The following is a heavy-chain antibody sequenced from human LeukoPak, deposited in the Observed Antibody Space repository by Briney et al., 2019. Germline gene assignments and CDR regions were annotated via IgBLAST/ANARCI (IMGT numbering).Heavy chain of an antibody. V-gene: IGHV5-51*01. CDR2: IYPGDSDT. D-gene: IGHD5/OR15-5a*01. CDR1: GFSFTNYW. Sequence: GESLKISCKGSGFSFTNYWIGWVRQMPGKGLEWMGIIYPGDSDTRYSPSFQGHVTISADKSISTAYLQWSSLKASDTAMYYCARRLPPGYFDYWGQGTLVTVSS. J-gene: IGHJ4*02. CDR3: ARRLPPGYFDY.